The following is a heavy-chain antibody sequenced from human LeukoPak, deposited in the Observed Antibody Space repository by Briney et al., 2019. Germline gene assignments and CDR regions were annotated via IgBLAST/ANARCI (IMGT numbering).Heavy chain of an antibody. J-gene: IGHJ4*02. Sequence: PGGSLRLSCAASGFTFSSYEMNWVRQAPGKGLEWVSYISSSGSTIYYADSVKGRFTISRDNAKNSLYLQMNSLRAEDTAVYYCAAAASDYFDYWGQGTLVTVSS. D-gene: IGHD6-13*01. CDR3: AAAASDYFDY. CDR1: GFTFSSYE. CDR2: ISSSGSTI. V-gene: IGHV3-48*03.